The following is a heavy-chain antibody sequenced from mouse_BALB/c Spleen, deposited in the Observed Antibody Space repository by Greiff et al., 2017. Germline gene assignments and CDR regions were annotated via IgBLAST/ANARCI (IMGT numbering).Heavy chain of an antibody. J-gene: IGHJ4*01. CDR1: GFSLTSYG. V-gene: IGHV2-9*02. CDR2: IWAGGST. CDR3: ARDGMITTDPPYAMDY. D-gene: IGHD2-4*01. Sequence: VKLMESGPGLLAPSQSLSITCTVSGFSLTSYGVHWVRQPPGKGLEWLGVIWAGGSTNYNSALMSRLSISKDNSKSQVFLKMNSLQTDDTAMYYCARDGMITTDPPYAMDYWGQGTSVTVSS.